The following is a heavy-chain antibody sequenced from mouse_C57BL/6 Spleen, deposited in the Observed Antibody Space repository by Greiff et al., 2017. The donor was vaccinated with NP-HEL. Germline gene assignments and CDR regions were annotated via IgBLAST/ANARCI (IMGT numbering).Heavy chain of an antibody. Sequence: VQLQQSGPELVKPGDSVKISCKASGYSFTGYFMNWVMQSHGKSLEWIGRINPYNGDTFYNQKFKGKATLTVDKSSSTAHMELRSLTSEDSAVYYCASGGITTVVATRFAYWGQGTLVTVSA. CDR2: INPYNGDT. D-gene: IGHD1-1*01. J-gene: IGHJ3*01. V-gene: IGHV1-20*01. CDR1: GYSFTGYF. CDR3: ASGGITTVVATRFAY.